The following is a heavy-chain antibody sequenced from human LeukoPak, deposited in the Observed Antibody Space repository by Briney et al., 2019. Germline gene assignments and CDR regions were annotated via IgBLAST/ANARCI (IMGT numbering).Heavy chain of an antibody. CDR3: ATPGPEGQDAFDI. V-gene: IGHV3-21*01. J-gene: IGHJ3*02. D-gene: IGHD1-14*01. CDR1: GCTFSSYS. CDR2: ISSSSSYI. Sequence: KPGGSLRLSCAASGCTFSSYSMNWVRQAPGKGLEWVSSISSSSSYIYYADSVKGRFTISRDNAKNSLYLQMNSLRAEDTAVYYCATPGPEGQDAFDIWGQGTMVTVSS.